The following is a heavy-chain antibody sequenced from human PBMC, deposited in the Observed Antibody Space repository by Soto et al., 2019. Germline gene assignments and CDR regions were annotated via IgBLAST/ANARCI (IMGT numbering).Heavy chain of an antibody. CDR3: ARFSGGVYNTYYFYYGMDV. Sequence: VASVKVSCKASVYSFTSYGISWVRQAPGQGLDWMGWITTYNGNTKYAQDLQGRVTMTTDTSTSTAYMELRSLRSDDTAVYYCARFSGGVYNTYYFYYGMDVWGQGTTVTVSS. D-gene: IGHD2-15*01. J-gene: IGHJ6*02. CDR1: VYSFTSYG. CDR2: ITTYNGNT. V-gene: IGHV1-18*04.